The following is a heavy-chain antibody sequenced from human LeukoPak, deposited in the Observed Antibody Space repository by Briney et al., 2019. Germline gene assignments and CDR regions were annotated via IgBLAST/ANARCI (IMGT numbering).Heavy chain of an antibody. CDR2: ISYDASNK. CDR1: GFTFSSYG. D-gene: IGHD5-18*01. J-gene: IGHJ4*02. Sequence: GGSLRLSCAASGFTFSSYGMHWVRQTPGKGLEWVAVISYDASNKYYADSVKGRFTISRDNSKNTLYLQMNSLRAEDTAVYYCAKSHGYSYGFDYWGQGTLVTVSS. CDR3: AKSHGYSYGFDY. V-gene: IGHV3-30*18.